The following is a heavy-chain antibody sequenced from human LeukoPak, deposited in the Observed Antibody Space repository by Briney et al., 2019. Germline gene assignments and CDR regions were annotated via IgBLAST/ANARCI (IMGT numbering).Heavy chain of an antibody. D-gene: IGHD6-13*01. CDR2: INWNGGST. Sequence: PGGSLRLSCAASGFTFDDYGMSWVRQAPGKGLEWVSGINWNGGSTGYADSVKGRFTISRDNAKNSLYLQMNSLRAEDTALYYCAREELEQIPVPRARIAAGPPDYWGQGTLVTVSS. CDR3: AREELEQIPVPRARIAAGPPDY. J-gene: IGHJ4*02. CDR1: GFTFDDYG. V-gene: IGHV3-20*04.